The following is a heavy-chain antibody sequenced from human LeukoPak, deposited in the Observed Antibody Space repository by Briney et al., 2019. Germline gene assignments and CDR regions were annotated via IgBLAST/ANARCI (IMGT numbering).Heavy chain of an antibody. V-gene: IGHV3-43D*03. CDR1: GFTFDDYA. Sequence: GGSLRLSCAASGFTFDDYAMHWVRQAPGKGLEWVSLISWDGGSTYYADSVKGRFPISRDNSKNSLYLQMNSLRAEDTALYYCAKDSLEGSTSLSIDYWGQGTLVTVSS. J-gene: IGHJ4*02. CDR2: ISWDGGST. CDR3: AKDSLEGSTSLSIDY. D-gene: IGHD1-26*01.